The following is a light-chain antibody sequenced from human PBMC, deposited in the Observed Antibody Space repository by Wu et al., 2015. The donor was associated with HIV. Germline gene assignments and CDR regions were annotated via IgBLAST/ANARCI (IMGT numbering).Light chain of an antibody. CDR3: QQYFSHPPT. V-gene: IGKV1-8*01. CDR1: PPIDKY. CDR2: AAS. Sequence: AVRITQSPSSLSASTGDTVTITCRATPPIDKYLAWFQHKPGQPPKLLIHAASTLQNGVPPRFRAIGSGTNFTLTITCLQSEDFATYFCQQYFSHPPTFGQGTKIEVK. J-gene: IGKJ1*01.